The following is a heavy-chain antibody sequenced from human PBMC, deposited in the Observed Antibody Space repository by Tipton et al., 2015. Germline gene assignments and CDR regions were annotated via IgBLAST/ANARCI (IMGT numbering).Heavy chain of an antibody. CDR1: GGTFSSYA. V-gene: IGHV1-69*01. J-gene: IGHJ5*02. CDR3: ARVGGRRNYDPPGWFDP. CDR2: IIPMFGTA. D-gene: IGHD3-16*01. Sequence: QSGAEVKKPGSSVKVSCKASGGTFSSYAISWVRQAPGQGLEWMGGIIPMFGTANYAQKFQGRVTITADESTSTVYMQLNSLASEDTAVYYCARVGGRRNYDPPGWFDPRGQGTLLTVSS.